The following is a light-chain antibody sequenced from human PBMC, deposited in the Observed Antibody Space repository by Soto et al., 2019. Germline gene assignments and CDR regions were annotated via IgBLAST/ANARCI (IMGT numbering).Light chain of an antibody. Sequence: LSPRERATLSRRASQSVSSSYLAWYQQKPGQAPRLLIYGASSRATGIPDRFSGSGSGTDFTLTISRLEPEDFAVYYCQQYGSSPRTFGQGTKVDIK. V-gene: IGKV3-20*01. CDR1: QSVSSSY. CDR3: QQYGSSPRT. CDR2: GAS. J-gene: IGKJ1*01.